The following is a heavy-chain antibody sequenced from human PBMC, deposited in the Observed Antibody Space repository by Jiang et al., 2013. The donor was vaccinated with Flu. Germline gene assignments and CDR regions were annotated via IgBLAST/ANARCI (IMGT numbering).Heavy chain of an antibody. CDR1: GGSISKPNFY. D-gene: IGHD4-23*01. V-gene: IGHV4-31*06. Sequence: GSGLVKPSQTLSLTCTVSGGSISKPNFYWSWIRQHPGKGLEWIGYIQHSGSTYYNPSLKSRVSMSVDTSKNQFSLRLSSVTDADTAVYYCCADGGSFAWVYYWGQGSLVTVSS. J-gene: IGHJ4*02. CDR3: CADGGSFAWVYY. CDR2: IQHSGST.